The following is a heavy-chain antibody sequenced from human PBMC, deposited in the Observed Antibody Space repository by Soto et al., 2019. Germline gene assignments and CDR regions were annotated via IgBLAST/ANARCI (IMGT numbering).Heavy chain of an antibody. CDR1: GFSFGGYN. CDR3: ARYTSHAVTIGGLDS. Sequence: EVQLVESGGSLVQPGGSLRLSCAASGFSFGGYNMNWVRQAPGKGLEWVSHITSGLTTHYADFVQGRFTISRDNAKNSLYLEMNDLSDEDTAVYYCARYTSHAVTIGGLDSWGQGTLVTVSS. V-gene: IGHV3-48*02. J-gene: IGHJ4*02. CDR2: ITSGLTT. D-gene: IGHD3-16*01.